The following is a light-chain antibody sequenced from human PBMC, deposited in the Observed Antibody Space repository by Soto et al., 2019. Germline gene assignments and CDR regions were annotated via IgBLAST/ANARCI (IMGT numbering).Light chain of an antibody. Sequence: DIQMTQSPSSLSASVGDRITITCRASQSIVIYLNWYQQKPGKALKLLIYAASSLQSGVPSRFSGSGSGTEFTLTISSLQPEDFATYYCQQLNSYPLTFGGGTKVDI. CDR3: QQLNSYPLT. CDR1: QSIVIY. CDR2: AAS. J-gene: IGKJ4*01. V-gene: IGKV1-9*01.